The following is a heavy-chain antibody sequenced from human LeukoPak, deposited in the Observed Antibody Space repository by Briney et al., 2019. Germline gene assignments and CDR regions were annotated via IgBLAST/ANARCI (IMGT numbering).Heavy chain of an antibody. D-gene: IGHD3-22*01. Sequence: PSETLSLTCTVSGGPIRNSSSYYCGCIRHPPENRLEWIGSIYYSRRTHYNLSLKSRVTISVDTSKNELSLKLSSVTAADAAVYYCARPLFSEGYYYAFDYWGQGTLVTVSS. J-gene: IGHJ4*02. CDR1: GGPIRNSSSYY. CDR2: IYYSRRT. V-gene: IGHV4-39*01. CDR3: ARPLFSEGYYYAFDY.